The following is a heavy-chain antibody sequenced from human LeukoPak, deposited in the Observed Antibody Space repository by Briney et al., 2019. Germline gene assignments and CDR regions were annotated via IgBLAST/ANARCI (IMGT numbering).Heavy chain of an antibody. Sequence: GGSLRLSCAASGFTFDDYAMHWVRQAPGKGLEWVSGISWNSGSIGYADSVKGRFTISRDNAKNSLYLQMNSLRAEDTALYYCAKDRAVGMTGLGLQYYFDYWGQGTLVTVSS. CDR2: ISWNSGSI. J-gene: IGHJ4*02. D-gene: IGHD3-9*01. CDR1: GFTFDDYA. V-gene: IGHV3-9*01. CDR3: AKDRAVGMTGLGLQYYFDY.